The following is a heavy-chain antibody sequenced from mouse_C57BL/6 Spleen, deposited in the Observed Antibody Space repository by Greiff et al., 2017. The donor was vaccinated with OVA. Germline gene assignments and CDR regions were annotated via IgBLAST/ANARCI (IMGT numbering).Heavy chain of an antibody. D-gene: IGHD1-1*01. J-gene: IGHJ2*01. CDR1: GYTFTDYY. CDR3: ARKGTTVVAPDY. V-gene: IGHV1-26*01. CDR2: INPNNGGT. Sequence: VQLQQPGPELVKPGASVKISCKASGYTFTDYYMNWVKQSHGKSLEWIGDINPNNGGTSYNQKFKGKATLTVDKSSSTAYMELRSLTSEDSAVYYCARKGTTVVAPDYWGQGTTLTVSS.